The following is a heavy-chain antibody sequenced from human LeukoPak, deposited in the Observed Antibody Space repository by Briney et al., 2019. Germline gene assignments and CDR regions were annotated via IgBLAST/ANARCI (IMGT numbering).Heavy chain of an antibody. CDR2: IKQDGSEK. CDR3: ARDLYLHDYVWGSYRGGFDY. J-gene: IGHJ4*02. V-gene: IGHV3-7*01. D-gene: IGHD3-16*02. Sequence: GGSLRLSCEGSGFTFSNYWMSWVRQAPGKGLEWVTNIKQDGSEKYYVDSVKGRFTISRDNAKNSLYLQMNSLRAEDTAVYYCARDLYLHDYVWGSYRGGFDYWGQGTLVTVSS. CDR1: GFTFSNYW.